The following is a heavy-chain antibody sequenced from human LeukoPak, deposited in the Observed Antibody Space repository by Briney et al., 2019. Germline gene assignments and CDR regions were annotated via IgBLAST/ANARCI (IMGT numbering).Heavy chain of an antibody. V-gene: IGHV4-39*01. J-gene: IGHJ5*02. CDR1: GGSISTSFY. D-gene: IGHD5-18*01. Sequence: SETLSLTCTVSGGSISTSFYCNWIRQPPGKGLEWIGSTHYSGSSSYNPSLNSRVSMSVDTSRNQCSLGLTSVTAADTAVYYCARRDSPARWFDPWGQGTLVTVSS. CDR3: ARRDSPARWFDP. CDR2: THYSGSS.